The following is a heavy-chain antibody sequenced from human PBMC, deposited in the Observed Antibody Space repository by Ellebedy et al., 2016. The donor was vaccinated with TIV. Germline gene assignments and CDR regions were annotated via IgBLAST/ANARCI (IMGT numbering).Heavy chain of an antibody. Sequence: SETLSLTXAVYGGSFSGYYWSWIRQPPGKGLEWIGYIYYSGSTYYNPSLKSRVTISVDTSKNQFSLKLSSVTAADTAVYYCARDRDCSSTSCYWVDAFDIWGQGTMVTVSS. J-gene: IGHJ3*02. D-gene: IGHD2-2*01. CDR1: GGSFSGYY. CDR2: IYYSGST. CDR3: ARDRDCSSTSCYWVDAFDI. V-gene: IGHV4-34*09.